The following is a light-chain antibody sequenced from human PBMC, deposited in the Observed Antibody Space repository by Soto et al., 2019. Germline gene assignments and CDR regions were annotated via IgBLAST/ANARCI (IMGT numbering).Light chain of an antibody. J-gene: IGKJ1*01. CDR2: AAT. CDR1: QSVADSY. V-gene: IGKV3-20*01. CDR3: QNFDSSPET. Sequence: EVVLTQSPCSLSLSAGERATLSCRASQSVADSYVSWYQQKPGIAPRLIFYAATMRATGIPDRFSGSGSGTDFTLTISTLEPDDVAVYYCQNFDSSPETFGQGTNVEIK.